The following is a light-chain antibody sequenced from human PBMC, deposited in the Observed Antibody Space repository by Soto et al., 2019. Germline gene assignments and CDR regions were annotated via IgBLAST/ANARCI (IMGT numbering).Light chain of an antibody. J-gene: IGLJ1*01. Sequence: QSVLTQPPSVSAAPGQKVTISCSGSSSNIGNNYVSWYQQLPGTAPKLLIYENNKRPSGIPDRFSVSKSGTSATLGITGLQTGDEADYYCGTWDSSLSAVFGTGTKVTVL. CDR2: ENN. V-gene: IGLV1-51*02. CDR3: GTWDSSLSAV. CDR1: SSNIGNNY.